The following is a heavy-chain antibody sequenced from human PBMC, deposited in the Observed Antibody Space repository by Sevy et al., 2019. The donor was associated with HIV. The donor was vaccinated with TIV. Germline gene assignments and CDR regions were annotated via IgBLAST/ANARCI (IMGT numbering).Heavy chain of an antibody. V-gene: IGHV1-2*02. Sequence: ASVKVSCKASGYTFTGYYMHWVRQAPGQGLEWMGWINPNSGGTNYAQKFQGRVTMTRDTSISTAYMDLSRLRSDDTAVYYCARAQRYCSGGSCYSYPFDYWGQGTLVTVSS. CDR2: INPNSGGT. J-gene: IGHJ4*02. CDR1: GYTFTGYY. D-gene: IGHD2-15*01. CDR3: ARAQRYCSGGSCYSYPFDY.